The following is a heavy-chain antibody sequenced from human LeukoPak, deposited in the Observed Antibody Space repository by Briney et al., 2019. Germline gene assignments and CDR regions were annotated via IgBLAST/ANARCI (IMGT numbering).Heavy chain of an antibody. CDR2: INTDNSNT. Sequence: GASVKVSCKASGYTFISKGIHWVRQAPGQRLEWMAWINTDNSNTKRSQTLLGRVTITRDTSATTAYMELSSLRFEDTAVYYCARRRGPGGYFAFGGRETLVTVPS. CDR1: GYTFISKG. D-gene: IGHD3-9*01. CDR3: ARRRGPGGYFAF. V-gene: IGHV1-3*04. J-gene: IGHJ4*02.